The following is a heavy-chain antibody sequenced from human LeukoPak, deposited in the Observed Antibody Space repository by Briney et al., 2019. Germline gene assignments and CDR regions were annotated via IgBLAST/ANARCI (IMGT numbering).Heavy chain of an antibody. J-gene: IGHJ3*02. V-gene: IGHV3-23*01. D-gene: IGHD3-22*01. CDR2: ISGSGGST. Sequence: GGSLRLSCAASGFTFSSYGMHWVRQAPGKGLEWVSAISGSGGSTYYADSVKGRFTISRDNSKNTLYLQMNSLRAEDTAVYYCAKSYYYNSSGPRLSAFDIWGQGTMVTVPS. CDR1: GFTFSSYG. CDR3: AKSYYYNSSGPRLSAFDI.